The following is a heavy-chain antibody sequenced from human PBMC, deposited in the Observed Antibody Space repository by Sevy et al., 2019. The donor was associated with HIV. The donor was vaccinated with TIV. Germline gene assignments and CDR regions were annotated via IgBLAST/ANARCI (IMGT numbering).Heavy chain of an antibody. CDR3: VRATRAAGSY. V-gene: IGHV3-7*01. CDR1: GFTFSSYW. J-gene: IGHJ4*02. D-gene: IGHD6-13*01. CDR2: IKEDGSVK. Sequence: GGSLRLSCEASGFTFSSYWMSWVRQAPGKGLEWVANIKEDGSVKYYVDSVKGRFTISTDNAKNSVYLQMNSLRAEDTALYYCVRATRAAGSYWGQGTLVTVSS.